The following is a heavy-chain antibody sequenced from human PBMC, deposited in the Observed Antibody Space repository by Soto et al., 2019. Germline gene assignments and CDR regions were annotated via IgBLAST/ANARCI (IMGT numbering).Heavy chain of an antibody. CDR2: ISAYNGNT. Sequence: ASVKVSCKASGYTFTSYGISWVRQAPGQGLEWMGWISAYNGNTNYAQKLQGRVTMTTDTSTSTAYMELRSLRSDDTAVYYCASSAYYYDSSGYYPALFDYWGQGTLVPVSS. D-gene: IGHD3-22*01. CDR1: GYTFTSYG. V-gene: IGHV1-18*04. J-gene: IGHJ4*02. CDR3: ASSAYYYDSSGYYPALFDY.